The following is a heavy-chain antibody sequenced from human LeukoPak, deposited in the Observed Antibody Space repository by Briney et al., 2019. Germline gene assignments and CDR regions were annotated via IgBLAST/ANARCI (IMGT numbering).Heavy chain of an antibody. CDR1: GYTFKDYH. CDR3: ARDRYGDGFASFDY. Sequence: ASVKVSCKSSGYTFKDYHVHWVRQAPGQGREWLGWINAKSGGTNYAQKFQGRVTMTRDTSISTDYMEVSRLTSDDTAVYYCARDRYGDGFASFDYWGQGTLATVSS. V-gene: IGHV1-2*02. J-gene: IGHJ4*02. D-gene: IGHD5-24*01. CDR2: INAKSGGT.